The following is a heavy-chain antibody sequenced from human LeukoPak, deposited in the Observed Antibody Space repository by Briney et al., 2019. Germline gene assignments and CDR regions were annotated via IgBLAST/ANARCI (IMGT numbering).Heavy chain of an antibody. V-gene: IGHV1-69*04. CDR1: GGTFSSYT. J-gene: IGHJ4*02. CDR2: IIPILGIA. Sequence: ASVKVSCKASGGTFSSYTISWVRQAPGQGLEWMGRIIPILGIANYAQKFQGRVTITADKSTSTAYMELSSLRSEDTAVYYCARDPYYSSTSCYISRYWGQGTLVTVSS. CDR3: ARDPYYSSTSCYISRY. D-gene: IGHD2-2*02.